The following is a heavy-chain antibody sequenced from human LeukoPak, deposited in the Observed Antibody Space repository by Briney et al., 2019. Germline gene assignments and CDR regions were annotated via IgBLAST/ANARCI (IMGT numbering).Heavy chain of an antibody. CDR1: GDSVSGNSAVA. Sequence: SQTLSLTCAIAGDSVSGNSAVACNRLRQSPSRGLEWLGRTYYRSKWNNDYAVSVKSRITINPDTSKNQCSLHLNSVTPEDAAVYYCARGRNSGFDYWGQGTLVTVSS. J-gene: IGHJ4*02. D-gene: IGHD2/OR15-2a*01. CDR2: TYYRSKWNN. CDR3: ARGRNSGFDY. V-gene: IGHV6-1*01.